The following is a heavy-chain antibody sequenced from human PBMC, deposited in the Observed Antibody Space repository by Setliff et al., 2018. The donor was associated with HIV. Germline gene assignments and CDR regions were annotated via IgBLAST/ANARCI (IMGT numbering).Heavy chain of an antibody. D-gene: IGHD2-15*01. CDR3: ARGQVVGAATPGSHYMDV. V-gene: IGHV4-39*07. CDR2: IYHSGST. Sequence: PSETLSLTCSVSGASITSGGHYWTWIRQPPGKGLEWIGSIYHSGSTYYNPSLRSRVTISLSSSRYQFSLKLTSVTAADSGIYYCARGQVVGAATPGSHYMDVWGKGTTVTVSS. J-gene: IGHJ6*03. CDR1: GASITSGGHY.